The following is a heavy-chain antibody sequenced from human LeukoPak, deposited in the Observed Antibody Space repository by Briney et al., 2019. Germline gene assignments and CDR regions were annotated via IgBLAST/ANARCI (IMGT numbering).Heavy chain of an antibody. CDR3: VKDSRLFGLVIGYYFDH. CDR1: GFTFDDYA. Sequence: PGRSLRLSCAASGFTFDDYAMHWVRQAPGRGLEWVSGITWNSGSIGYADSVKGRFTISRDNAKKSMYLQMNSLRPEDTALYYCVKDSRLFGLVIGYYFDHWGQGTLVSVSS. V-gene: IGHV3-9*01. CDR2: ITWNSGSI. D-gene: IGHD3-3*01. J-gene: IGHJ4*02.